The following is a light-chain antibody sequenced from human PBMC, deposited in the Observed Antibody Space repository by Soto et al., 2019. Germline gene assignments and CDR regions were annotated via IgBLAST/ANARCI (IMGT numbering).Light chain of an antibody. CDR2: YDN. J-gene: IGLJ1*01. CDR1: NIGSKS. Sequence: SYELTQSPSVSVAPGQTATITCGGNNIGSKSVNWYQQKEGQAPVLVMFYDNDRPSGIPERFSGSNSGNTATLTLSRVESGDEADYYCQVWDTDNDHHVFGSGTKLTVL. CDR3: QVWDTDNDHHV. V-gene: IGLV3-21*01.